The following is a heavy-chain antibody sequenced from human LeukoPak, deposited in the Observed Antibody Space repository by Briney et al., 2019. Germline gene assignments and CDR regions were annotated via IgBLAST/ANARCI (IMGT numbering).Heavy chain of an antibody. Sequence: PGGSLRLSCAASGFTFSSYAMSWVRQAPGKGLEWVAAISGSGGRTYYADSVKGRFTISRDNSKNTLYLQMNSLRAEDTAVYYCAKVRSGSYSAFDIWGQGTMVTVSS. V-gene: IGHV3-23*01. CDR3: AKVRSGSYSAFDI. CDR2: ISGSGGRT. CDR1: GFTFSSYA. J-gene: IGHJ3*02. D-gene: IGHD1-26*01.